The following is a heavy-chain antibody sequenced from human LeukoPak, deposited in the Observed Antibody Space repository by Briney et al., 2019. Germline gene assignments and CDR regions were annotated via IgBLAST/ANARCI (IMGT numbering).Heavy chain of an antibody. Sequence: ASVKVSFKTSGYTFTGYYIHWVRQAPGQGPEWMGWISPNSGDTKYAQKFQGRVSMPRDTSTRTAYMELSRLRSDDTAVYFCARSGSTGYSLDYWGQGTLVTVSS. V-gene: IGHV1-2*02. CDR1: GYTFTGYY. J-gene: IGHJ4*02. D-gene: IGHD3-22*01. CDR3: ARSGSTGYSLDY. CDR2: ISPNSGDT.